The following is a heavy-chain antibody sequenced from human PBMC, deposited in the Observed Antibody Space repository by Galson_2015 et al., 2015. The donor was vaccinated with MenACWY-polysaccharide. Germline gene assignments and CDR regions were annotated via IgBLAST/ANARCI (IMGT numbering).Heavy chain of an antibody. CDR2: ISGSSRTT. D-gene: IGHD2-15*01. V-gene: IGHV3-23*01. Sequence: SLRLSCAASGFTFSTYAMDWVRQAPGKGLEWVSAISGSSRTTQYADSVKGRFTISRDNSENTLYLQMSSLRAEDTAVYFCAKGVGVVPGTPRVIDYWGQGTLVTVSA. CDR1: GFTFSTYA. CDR3: AKGVGVVPGTPRVIDY. J-gene: IGHJ4*02.